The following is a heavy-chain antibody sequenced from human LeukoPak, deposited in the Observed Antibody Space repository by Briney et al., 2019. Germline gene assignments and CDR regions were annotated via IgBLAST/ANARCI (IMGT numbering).Heavy chain of an antibody. D-gene: IGHD3-10*01. CDR3: TVGGNMVRGVIITAPYFGY. J-gene: IGHJ4*02. V-gene: IGHV3-73*01. CDR2: IRSKANSYAT. CDR1: GFTFSGSA. Sequence: PGGSLRLSCAASGFTFSGSAMHWVRQASGKGLEWVGRIRSKANSYATAYAASVKGRFTISRDDSKNTAYLQMNSLKTEGTAVYYCTVGGNMVRGVIITAPYFGYWGQGTLVTVSS.